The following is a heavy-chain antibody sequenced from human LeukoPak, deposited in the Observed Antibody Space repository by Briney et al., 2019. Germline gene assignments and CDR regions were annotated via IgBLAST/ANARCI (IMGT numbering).Heavy chain of an antibody. V-gene: IGHV4-39*07. CDR1: GGSISSSSYY. Sequence: SETLSLTCTVSGGSISSSSYYWGWIRQPPGKGLEWIGSIYYSGSTYYNPSLKSQVTISVDTSKNQFSLKLSSVTAADTAVYYCAGHVSAAAGGRWGQGTLVTVSS. J-gene: IGHJ4*02. D-gene: IGHD6-13*01. CDR2: IYYSGST. CDR3: AGHVSAAAGGR.